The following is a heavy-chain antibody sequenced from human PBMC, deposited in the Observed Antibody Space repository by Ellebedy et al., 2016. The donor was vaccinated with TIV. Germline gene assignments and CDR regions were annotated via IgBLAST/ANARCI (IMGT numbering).Heavy chain of an antibody. CDR2: IKSRADGGAT. V-gene: IGHV3-15*01. Sequence: PGGSLRLSCTASTFTFSRAWMTWVRQAPGKGLEWVGRIKSRADGGATDYGAAVKDRFIISRDNSKNTLYLQMNSLRAEDTAVYYCARGGLEVPYDAFDLWGQGTMVTVSS. D-gene: IGHD3-10*01. CDR1: TFTFSRAW. CDR3: ARGGLEVPYDAFDL. J-gene: IGHJ3*01.